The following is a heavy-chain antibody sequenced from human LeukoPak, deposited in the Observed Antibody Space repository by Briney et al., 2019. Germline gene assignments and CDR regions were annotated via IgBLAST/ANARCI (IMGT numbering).Heavy chain of an antibody. Sequence: ASVKVSCKASGYSFIDYYMHWVRQAPGQGLEWMGWISAYNGNTNYAQKLQGRVTMTTDTSTSTAYMELRSLRSDDTAVYYCARASITIFGVVIISDAFDIWGQGTMVTVSS. CDR2: ISAYNGNT. J-gene: IGHJ3*02. V-gene: IGHV1-18*04. D-gene: IGHD3-3*01. CDR1: GYSFIDYY. CDR3: ARASITIFGVVIISDAFDI.